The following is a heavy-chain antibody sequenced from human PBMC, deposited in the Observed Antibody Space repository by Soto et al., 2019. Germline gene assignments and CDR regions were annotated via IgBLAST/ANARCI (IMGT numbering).Heavy chain of an antibody. CDR2: ISGSGGST. V-gene: IGHV3-23*01. CDR3: AKGVNTGDYDYYYYYGMDV. D-gene: IGHD4-17*01. J-gene: IGHJ6*02. CDR1: GFTFSSYA. Sequence: EVQLLESGGGLVQPGGSLRLSCAASGFTFSSYAMSWVRQAPGKGLEWVSAISGSGGSTYYADSVKGRFTISRDNSKNTLYLQRNSLRAEDTAVYYCAKGVNTGDYDYYYYYGMDVWGQGTTVTVSS.